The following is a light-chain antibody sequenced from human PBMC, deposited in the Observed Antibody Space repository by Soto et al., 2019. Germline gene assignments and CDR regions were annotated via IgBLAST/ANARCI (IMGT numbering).Light chain of an antibody. J-gene: IGKJ4*01. CDR1: QRISSY. CDR2: GAS. V-gene: IGKV3-11*01. CDR3: QEGTYWPA. Sequence: EIVLTQSPATLSLSAWERATLSCRASQRISSYLAWYQHKPGQAPRLLIYGASNRAAGIPARLSGSGSGTDFTLTINSLEPEDFAVYYCQEGTYWPAFGGGTKVDIK.